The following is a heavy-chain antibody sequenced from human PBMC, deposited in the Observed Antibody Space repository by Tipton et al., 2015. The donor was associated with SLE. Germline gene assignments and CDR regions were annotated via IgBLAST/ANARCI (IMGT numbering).Heavy chain of an antibody. CDR1: GGSISSHY. CDR3: ARQRDRSSGLFDY. Sequence: GLVKPSETLSLTCTVSGGSISSHYWSWIRQPPGKGLEWIGYIHNSGSTNYNPSLKSRTTISVDTPKKQFSLKLNSVTAADTAVYYCARQRDRSSGLFDYWGQGSLVTVSS. D-gene: IGHD3-10*01. V-gene: IGHV4-59*11. CDR2: IHNSGST. J-gene: IGHJ4*02.